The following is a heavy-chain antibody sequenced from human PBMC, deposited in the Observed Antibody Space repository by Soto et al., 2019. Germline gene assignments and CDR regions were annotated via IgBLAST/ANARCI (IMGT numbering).Heavy chain of an antibody. CDR3: ARVWGLIDPFDY. CDR1: GFTFSTYA. J-gene: IGHJ4*02. D-gene: IGHD3-16*01. CDR2: ISAGGDST. V-gene: IGHV3-23*01. Sequence: EVHLLESGGDLVQPGGSLRLSCAASGFTFSTYAMSWLRQAPGKGLEWVSTISAGGDSTYYADSVKGQFTISRDNSKNTLSLQLRSLRAEDTGFDYCARVWGLIDPFDYWGQGTLVTVSS.